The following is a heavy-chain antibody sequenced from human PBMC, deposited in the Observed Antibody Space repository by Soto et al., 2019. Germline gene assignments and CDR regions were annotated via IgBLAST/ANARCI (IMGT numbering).Heavy chain of an antibody. J-gene: IGHJ6*02. CDR2: INSDGSST. CDR1: GFTFSSYW. V-gene: IGHV3-74*01. Sequence: PGGSLRLSCAASGFTFSSYWMHWVRQAPGKGLVWVSRINSDGSSTSYAYSVKGRFTISRDNAKNTLYLQMNSLRAEDTAVYYCARDPNLIVVVPAAISDGMDVWGQGTTVTVSS. CDR3: ARDPNLIVVVPAAISDGMDV. D-gene: IGHD2-2*01.